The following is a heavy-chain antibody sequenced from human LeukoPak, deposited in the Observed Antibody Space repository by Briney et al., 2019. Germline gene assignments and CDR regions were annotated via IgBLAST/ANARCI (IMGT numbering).Heavy chain of an antibody. V-gene: IGHV3-23*01. CDR2: LTSNGGRT. Sequence: GGSLRLSCAASGFTFSSNAMSWVRQTPGKGLEWVSVLTSNGGRTYYADFVKGRFTISRDNSKNTLSLQMNSLRAEDTAIYYCAKDAVAPGSGGDNIDYWGQGTLVTVYS. J-gene: IGHJ4*02. CDR3: AKDAVAPGSGGDNIDY. D-gene: IGHD3-10*01. CDR1: GFTFSSNA.